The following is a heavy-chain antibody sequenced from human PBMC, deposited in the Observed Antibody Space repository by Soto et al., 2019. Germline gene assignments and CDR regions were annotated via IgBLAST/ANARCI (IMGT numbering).Heavy chain of an antibody. CDR2: ISSSGSTI. CDR1: GFTFSSYE. V-gene: IGHV3-48*03. D-gene: IGHD5-18*01. CDR3: ARDHHMDTAMDDAFDI. J-gene: IGHJ3*02. Sequence: GESLKISCAASGFTFSSYEMNWVRKAPGKGLEWVSYISSSGSTIYYADSVKGRFTISRDNAKNSLYLQMNSLRAEDTAVYYCARDHHMDTAMDDAFDIWGQGTMVTVSS.